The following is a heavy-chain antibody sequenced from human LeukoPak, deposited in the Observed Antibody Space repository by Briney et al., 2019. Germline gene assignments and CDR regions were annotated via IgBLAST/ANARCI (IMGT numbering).Heavy chain of an antibody. J-gene: IGHJ4*02. V-gene: IGHV3-9*01. Sequence: GGSLRLSCEASGFIYDDHAMHWVRQTPGKGLEWVSGISWNSGSIGYADSVKGRFTVSRDNAKKSLYLQMNNLRAEDTALYYCAVRHRSGRFFAYWGQGTLVTVSS. CDR3: AVRHRSGRFFAY. D-gene: IGHD6-19*01. CDR1: GFIYDDHA. CDR2: ISWNSGSI.